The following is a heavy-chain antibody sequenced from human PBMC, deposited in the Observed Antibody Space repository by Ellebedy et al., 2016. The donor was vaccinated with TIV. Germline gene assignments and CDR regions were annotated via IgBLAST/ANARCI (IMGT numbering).Heavy chain of an antibody. Sequence: GGSLRLXCAASGFTFDSYAMNWVRQAPGKGLEWVSGITGGGSNTYYADSVRGRFTISRDNSRNSLFLQMNSLRVEDTAVYYCAKTRYGSGWYHFAYWGQGALVTVSS. CDR1: GFTFDSYA. J-gene: IGHJ4*02. CDR2: ITGGGSNT. D-gene: IGHD6-19*01. CDR3: AKTRYGSGWYHFAY. V-gene: IGHV3-23*01.